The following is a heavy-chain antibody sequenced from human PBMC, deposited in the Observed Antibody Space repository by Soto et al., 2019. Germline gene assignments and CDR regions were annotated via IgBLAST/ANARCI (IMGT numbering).Heavy chain of an antibody. CDR2: ISYDGSNK. Sequence: GGSLRLSCAASGFTFSSYGMHWVRQAPGKGLEWVAVISYDGSNKYYADSVKGRFTISRDNSKNTLYLQMNSLRAEDTAVYYCARGATIKLSSFDPWGQGTLVTVS. J-gene: IGHJ5*02. CDR3: ARGATIKLSSFDP. V-gene: IGHV3-30*03. CDR1: GFTFSSYG. D-gene: IGHD5-12*01.